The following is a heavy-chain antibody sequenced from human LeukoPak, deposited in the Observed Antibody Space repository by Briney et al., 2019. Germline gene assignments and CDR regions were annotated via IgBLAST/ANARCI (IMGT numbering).Heavy chain of an antibody. CDR3: ARVSRGYDY. Sequence: GGSLRLSCAASGFTFGSYSMHWVRQAPGIGLEYVSAITGDGHNTFYADSVMGRFTISRDNSENTLYLQMGSLRPEDMAVYYCARVSRGYDYWGQGVLVTVSS. J-gene: IGHJ4*02. V-gene: IGHV3-64*02. CDR2: ITGDGHNT. CDR1: GFTFGSYS. D-gene: IGHD5-12*01.